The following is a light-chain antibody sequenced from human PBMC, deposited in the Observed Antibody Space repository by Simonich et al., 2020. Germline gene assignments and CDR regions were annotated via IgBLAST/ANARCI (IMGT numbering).Light chain of an antibody. CDR1: QSVLYSSNNKNY. J-gene: IGKJ2*01. Sequence: DIVMTQSPDSLAVSLGERATINCKSSQSVLYSSNNKNYLAWYQQKPGQPPKQLIYCAATRESGVPARFSGSGSGTDFTLTISSLQAEDVAVYYCQQYYSTPYTFGQGTKLEIK. V-gene: IGKV4-1*01. CDR3: QQYYSTPYT. CDR2: CAA.